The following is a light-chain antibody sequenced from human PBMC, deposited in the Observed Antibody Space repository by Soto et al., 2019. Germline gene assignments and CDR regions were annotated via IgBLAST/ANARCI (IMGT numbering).Light chain of an antibody. CDR2: SAS. V-gene: IGKV1-6*01. CDR3: LQDYNYPRT. CDR1: QGIRTE. Sequence: AIQMTQSPSSLSASVGDRVTITCRASQGIRTELSWYQQKPGKAPNLLIYSASTVQTGVPSRFSGSGSGTDFTLTISILQPEDFATYYCLQDYNYPRTFGGGTKVEIK. J-gene: IGKJ4*01.